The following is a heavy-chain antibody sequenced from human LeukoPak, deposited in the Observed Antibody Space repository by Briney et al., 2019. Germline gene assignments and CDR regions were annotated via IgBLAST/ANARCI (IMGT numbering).Heavy chain of an antibody. CDR3: ARDGYSLGYSSGWYDY. CDR1: GGSISSGSYY. J-gene: IGHJ4*02. CDR2: IYTSGST. D-gene: IGHD6-19*01. Sequence: PSQTLSLTCTVSGGSISSGSYYWSWIRQPAGKGLEWIGRIYTSGSTNYNPSLKSRVTISVDTSKNQFSLKLSSVTAADTAVYYCARDGYSLGYSSGWYDYWGQGTLVTVSS. V-gene: IGHV4-61*02.